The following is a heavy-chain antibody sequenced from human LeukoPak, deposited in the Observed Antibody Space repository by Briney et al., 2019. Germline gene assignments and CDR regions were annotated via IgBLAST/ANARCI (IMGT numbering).Heavy chain of an antibody. J-gene: IGHJ4*02. CDR2: ISHSGST. D-gene: IGHD2-15*01. Sequence: WETLSLTCAVYGGSFSDYYWSWIRQPPGKGLEWIGEISHSGSTNYSPSLKSRVTISVDTSKNQFSLKLNSVTAADTAVYYCARAHVVAAIYYFDYWGQGTLLTVSS. CDR1: GGSFSDYY. CDR3: ARAHVVAAIYYFDY. V-gene: IGHV4-34*01.